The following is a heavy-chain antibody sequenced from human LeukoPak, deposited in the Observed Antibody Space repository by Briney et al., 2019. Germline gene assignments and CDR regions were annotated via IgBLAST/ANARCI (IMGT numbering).Heavy chain of an antibody. CDR1: GGSISSSGYY. V-gene: IGHV4-61*05. J-gene: IGHJ4*02. D-gene: IGHD6-6*01. Sequence: PSETLSLTCTVSGGSISSSGYYWGWIRQPPGKGLEWIGYIYYSGSTNYNPSLKSRLTISVDTSNNQFPLKLSSVTAADTAVYYCATIAGSSSFWGQGTLVTVSS. CDR3: ATIAGSSSF. CDR2: IYYSGST.